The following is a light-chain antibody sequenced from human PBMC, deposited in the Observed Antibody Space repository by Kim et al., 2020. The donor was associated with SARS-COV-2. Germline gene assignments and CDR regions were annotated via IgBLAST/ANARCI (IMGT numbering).Light chain of an antibody. CDR2: YDS. Sequence: PGKTAGITCGGNSIGSNSVHWYQQKAGQAPVLVIYYDSDRPSGIPERFSGSNSGNTATLTISRVEAGDEADYYCQVWHSSSDHRVVFGGGTQLTVL. CDR3: QVWHSSSDHRVV. J-gene: IGLJ2*01. CDR1: SIGSNS. V-gene: IGLV3-21*04.